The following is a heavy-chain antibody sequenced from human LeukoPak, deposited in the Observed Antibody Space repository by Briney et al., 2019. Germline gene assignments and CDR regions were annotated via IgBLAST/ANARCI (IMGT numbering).Heavy chain of an antibody. CDR2: ISFSGDNT. Sequence: GGSLRLSCAASGFTFRDSAMTWVRQAPGKGLEWVSLISFSGDNTYYRDSVKGRFTVSRDNSKDTLYLQMNSLRAEDTAVYYCAEDFQPLVFGIVVVPAAPYYYYYGMDVWGQGTTVTVSS. CDR3: AEDFQPLVFGIVVVPAAPYYYYYGMDV. D-gene: IGHD2-2*01. J-gene: IGHJ6*02. CDR1: GFTFRDSA. V-gene: IGHV3-23*01.